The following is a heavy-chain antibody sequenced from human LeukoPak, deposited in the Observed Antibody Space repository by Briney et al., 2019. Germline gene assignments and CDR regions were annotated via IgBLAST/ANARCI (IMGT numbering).Heavy chain of an antibody. D-gene: IGHD6-13*01. CDR3: ARILIAAAETPETYYYYGMDV. Sequence: SVKVSCKASGGTFSSYAISWVRQAPGQGLEWMGGIIPIFGTANYAQKFQGRVTITADKSTSTAYMELSSLRSEDTAVYYCARILIAAAETPETYYYYGMDVWGQGTTVTVSS. J-gene: IGHJ6*02. CDR1: GGTFSSYA. V-gene: IGHV1-69*06. CDR2: IIPIFGTA.